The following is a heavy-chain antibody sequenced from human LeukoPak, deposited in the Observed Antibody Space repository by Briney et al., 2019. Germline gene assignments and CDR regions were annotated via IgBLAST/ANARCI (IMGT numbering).Heavy chain of an antibody. Sequence: GGSLRLSCAASGFTFSSYWMHWVRRAPGNGLVWVSRIDSDGSSTSYADSVKGRFTISRDNAKNTLYLQMNSLRAEDTAVYYCASPGGNYALLGFGYWGQGTLVTVSS. CDR3: ASPGGNYALLGFGY. CDR2: IDSDGSST. J-gene: IGHJ4*02. CDR1: GFTFSSYW. V-gene: IGHV3-74*01. D-gene: IGHD4-11*01.